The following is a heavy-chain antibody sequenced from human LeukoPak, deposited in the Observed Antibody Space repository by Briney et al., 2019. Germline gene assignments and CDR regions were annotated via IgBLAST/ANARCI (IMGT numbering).Heavy chain of an antibody. J-gene: IGHJ4*02. Sequence: GESLKMSCKGSGYSFTNCWIGWVRQMPGKGLEWMGIIYPGDSDTRYSPSFQGQVTISADKSISTAYLQWSSLKPSDTAMYYCARGPGSGYYPSYFDYWGQGTLVTVSS. CDR1: GYSFTNCW. CDR3: ARGPGSGYYPSYFDY. D-gene: IGHD3-3*01. V-gene: IGHV5-51*01. CDR2: IYPGDSDT.